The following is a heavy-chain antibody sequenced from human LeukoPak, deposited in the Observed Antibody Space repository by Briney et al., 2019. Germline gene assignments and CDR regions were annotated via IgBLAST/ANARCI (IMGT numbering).Heavy chain of an antibody. V-gene: IGHV1-8*01. D-gene: IGHD3-10*01. Sequence: ASVKVSCKASGYTFTSYDINWVRQATGQGLEWMGWMNPNSGNTGYAQKFQGRVTMTRNTSISTAYMELSSLRSEGTAVYYCARGPPKARMVRGGWFDPWGQGTLVTVSS. CDR2: MNPNSGNT. CDR1: GYTFTSYD. CDR3: ARGPPKARMVRGGWFDP. J-gene: IGHJ5*02.